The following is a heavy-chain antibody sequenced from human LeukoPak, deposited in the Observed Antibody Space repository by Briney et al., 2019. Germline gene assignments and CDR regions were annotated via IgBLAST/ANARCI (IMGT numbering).Heavy chain of an antibody. J-gene: IGHJ6*02. CDR3: VATIIHYYYGMDV. CDR2: IYYSGST. Sequence: SETLSLTCTVSGGSISSYYWSWIRQPPGKGLEWIGYIYYSGSTNYNPSLKSRVTISIDTSKNQFSLKLSSVTAADTAVYYCVATIIHYYYGMDVWGQGTTVTVSS. CDR1: GGSISSYY. D-gene: IGHD5-12*01. V-gene: IGHV4-59*01.